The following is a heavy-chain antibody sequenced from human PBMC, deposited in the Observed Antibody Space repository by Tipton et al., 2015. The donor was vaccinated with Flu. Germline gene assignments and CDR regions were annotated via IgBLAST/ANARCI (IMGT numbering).Heavy chain of an antibody. D-gene: IGHD3-10*01. CDR2: IRSKAYGGTT. CDR3: TRDVSHGEWFGELATYGMDV. CDR1: GFTFGDYA. Sequence: SLRLSCTASGFTFGDYAMSWVRQAPGKGLEWVGFIRSKAYGGTTEYAASVKGRFTISRDDSKSIAYLQMNSLKTEDTAVYYCTRDVSHGEWFGELATYGMDVWGQGTTVTVSS. V-gene: IGHV3-49*04. J-gene: IGHJ6*02.